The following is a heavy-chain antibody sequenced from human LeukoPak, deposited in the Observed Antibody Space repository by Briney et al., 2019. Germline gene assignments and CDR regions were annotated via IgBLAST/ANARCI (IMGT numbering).Heavy chain of an antibody. V-gene: IGHV4-34*01. CDR3: ARGLFDFWSGRRPYFDY. D-gene: IGHD3-3*01. Sequence: SETLSLTCAVYGGSFSGCYWSWIRQPPGKGLEWIGEINHSGSTNYNPSLKSRVTISVDTSKNQFSLKLSSVTAADTAVYYCARGLFDFWSGRRPYFDYWGQGTLVTVSS. J-gene: IGHJ4*02. CDR2: INHSGST. CDR1: GGSFSGCY.